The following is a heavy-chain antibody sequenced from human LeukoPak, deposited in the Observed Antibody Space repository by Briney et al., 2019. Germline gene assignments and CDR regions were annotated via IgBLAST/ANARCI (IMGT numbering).Heavy chain of an antibody. CDR1: GFTFSDHY. CDR2: ISSSGSTK. D-gene: IGHD3-10*01. Sequence: GGSLRLSCAASGFTFSDHYMSWIRQAPGKGLEWVSYISSSGSTKYYGDSVKGRFTISRDNAKNSLYLQMNSLRAEDTAVYYCVRTRRGRITMVRGVPHYLDYWGQGTLVTVSS. CDR3: VRTRRGRITMVRGVPHYLDY. J-gene: IGHJ4*02. V-gene: IGHV3-11*04.